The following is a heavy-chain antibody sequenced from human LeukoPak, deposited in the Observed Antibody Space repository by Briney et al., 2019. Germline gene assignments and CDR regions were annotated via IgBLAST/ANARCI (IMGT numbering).Heavy chain of an antibody. Sequence: ASVKVSCKASGGTFSSYAIGWVRQAPGQGLEWMGGIIPIFGTANYAQKFQGRVTITTDESTSTAYMELSSLRSEDTAVYYCARSATVTTVTEKDNWFDPWGQGTLVTVSS. D-gene: IGHD4-11*01. J-gene: IGHJ5*02. CDR3: ARSATVTTVTEKDNWFDP. CDR2: IIPIFGTA. CDR1: GGTFSSYA. V-gene: IGHV1-69*05.